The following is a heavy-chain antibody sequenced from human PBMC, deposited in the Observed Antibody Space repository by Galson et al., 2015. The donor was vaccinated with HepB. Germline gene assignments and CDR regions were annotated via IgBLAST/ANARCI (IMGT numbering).Heavy chain of an antibody. CDR3: ARDDIVVVPAAERKPVGYYYYMDV. CDR1: GGSISSGSYY. D-gene: IGHD2-2*01. CDR2: IYTSGST. J-gene: IGHJ6*03. V-gene: IGHV4-61*02. Sequence: QVQLQESGPGLVKPSETLSLTCTVSGGSISSGSYYWSWIRQPAGKGLEWIGRIYTSGSTNYNPSLKSRVTMSVDTSKNQFSLKLSSVTAADTAVYYCARDDIVVVPAAERKPVGYYYYMDVWGKGTTVTVSS.